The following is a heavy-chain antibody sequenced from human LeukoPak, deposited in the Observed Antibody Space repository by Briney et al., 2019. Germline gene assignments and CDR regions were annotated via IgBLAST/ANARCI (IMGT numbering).Heavy chain of an antibody. J-gene: IGHJ6*02. V-gene: IGHV4-39*01. CDR1: GGSITSSIDY. Sequence: PSETLSLTCTVSGGSITSSIDYWGWVRQPPGKGLEWIATIYYSTSTQHNPSLKSRVTMSVDTSKNRFSLKLSSMTAADTAVYYCARHQCSGTRCYNFYFYGMDVWGQGTTVTVSS. D-gene: IGHD2-2*02. CDR3: ARHQCSGTRCYNFYFYGMDV. CDR2: IYYSTST.